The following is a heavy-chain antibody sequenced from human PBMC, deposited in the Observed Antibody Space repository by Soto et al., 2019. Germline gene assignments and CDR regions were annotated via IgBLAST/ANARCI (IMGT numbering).Heavy chain of an antibody. Sequence: EVQLLESGGGLVQPGGSLRLSCAASGFTFSSYAMSWVRQAPGKGLEWVSAISGSGGSTYYADSVKGRFTISRDNSKNTLYLQMNCLRAEDTAVYYCAGSGWYRLRSPTPYYFDYWGQGTLVTVSS. CDR1: GFTFSSYA. CDR2: ISGSGGST. V-gene: IGHV3-23*01. J-gene: IGHJ4*02. CDR3: AGSGWYRLRSPTPYYFDY. D-gene: IGHD6-19*01.